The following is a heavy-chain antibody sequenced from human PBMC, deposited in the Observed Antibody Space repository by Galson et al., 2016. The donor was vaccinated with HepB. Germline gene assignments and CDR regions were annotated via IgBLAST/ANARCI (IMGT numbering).Heavy chain of an antibody. J-gene: IGHJ4*02. V-gene: IGHV3-64D*06. Sequence: SLRLSCAASGFTFSSYAMHWVRQAPGKGLEYVSTFSSNGDNTFYADSVKGRFTISRDNSKNTLYLQMSSLRAEDTAVYYCVKSLLRGNYSPSFDHWGQGTLVTVSS. CDR1: GFTFSSYA. CDR2: FSSNGDNT. CDR3: VKSLLRGNYSPSFDH. D-gene: IGHD1-26*01.